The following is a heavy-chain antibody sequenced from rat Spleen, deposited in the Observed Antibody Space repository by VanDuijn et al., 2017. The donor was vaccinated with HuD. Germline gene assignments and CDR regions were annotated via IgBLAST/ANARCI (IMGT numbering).Heavy chain of an antibody. CDR3: TTWDYYDNRFDY. Sequence: EVQLVESGGGLVQPGRSLTLSCAASGFTFGDYYMAWVRQAPKKGLEWVTSISYEGDDTYYGDSVKGRFTISRDNAKNTLHLQMDSLRSEDTATYYCTTWDYYDNRFDYWGQGVMVTVSS. CDR1: GFTFGDYY. D-gene: IGHD1-6*01. V-gene: IGHV5-20*01. J-gene: IGHJ2*01. CDR2: ISYEGDDT.